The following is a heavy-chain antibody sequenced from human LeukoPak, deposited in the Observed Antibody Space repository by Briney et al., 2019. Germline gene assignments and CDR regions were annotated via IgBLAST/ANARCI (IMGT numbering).Heavy chain of an antibody. V-gene: IGHV3-30-3*01. J-gene: IGHJ4*02. CDR3: ARGGVVVTPTNPDY. Sequence: GGSLRLSCAASGFTFSSYAMSWVRQAPGKGLEWVAVISYDGSNKYYADSVKGRFTISRDNSKNTLYLQMNSLRAEDTAVYYCARGGVVVTPTNPDYWGQGTLVTVSS. CDR2: ISYDGSNK. D-gene: IGHD3-22*01. CDR1: GFTFSSYA.